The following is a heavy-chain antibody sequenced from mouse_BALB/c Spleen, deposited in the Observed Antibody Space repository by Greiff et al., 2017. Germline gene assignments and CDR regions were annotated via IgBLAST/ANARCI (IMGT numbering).Heavy chain of an antibody. CDR3: ARSGGYDYDAAWLAY. CDR1: GYAFSSSW. Sequence: QVQLQHSGAELVRPGSSVKISCKASGYAFSSSWMNWVKQRPGQGLEWIGQIYPGDGDTNYNGKFKGKATLTADKSSSTAYMQLSSLTSEDSAVYFCARSGGYDYDAAWLAYWGQGTLVTVSA. D-gene: IGHD2-4*01. J-gene: IGHJ3*01. CDR2: IYPGDGDT. V-gene: IGHV1-80*01.